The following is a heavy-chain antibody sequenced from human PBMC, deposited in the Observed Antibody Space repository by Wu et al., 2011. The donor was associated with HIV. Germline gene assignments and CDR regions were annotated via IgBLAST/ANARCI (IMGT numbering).Heavy chain of an antibody. V-gene: IGHV1-69*05. CDR2: FIGVFGTG. CDR3: ARDYYYDTSGDDYLGEPFDI. D-gene: IGHD3-22*01. J-gene: IGHJ3*02. CDR1: GGTFSSNA. Sequence: QVQLVQSGAEVKKPGSSVKVSCKASGGTFSSNAISWMRQAPGQGLEWMGGFIGVFGTGIYAQKFQGRVTITTDESRSTSYMDLSGLRSEDTAIYYCARDYYYDTSGDDYLGEPFDIWGQGTTVIVSS.